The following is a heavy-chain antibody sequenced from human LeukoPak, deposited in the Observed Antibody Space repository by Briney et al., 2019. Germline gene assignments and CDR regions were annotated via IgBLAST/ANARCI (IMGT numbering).Heavy chain of an antibody. J-gene: IGHJ4*02. D-gene: IGHD3-9*01. V-gene: IGHV3-23*01. Sequence: GGSLRLSCAASGFTFNNYAMAWVRQAPGKGLEWVSGITGSGESTYYADSVKGRFTISRDNSKYTLSLQMNSLRAEDTAVYYCAKRDYSDTTGYYPLFDCWGQGTLVTVSS. CDR1: GFTFNNYA. CDR3: AKRDYSDTTGYYPLFDC. CDR2: ITGSGEST.